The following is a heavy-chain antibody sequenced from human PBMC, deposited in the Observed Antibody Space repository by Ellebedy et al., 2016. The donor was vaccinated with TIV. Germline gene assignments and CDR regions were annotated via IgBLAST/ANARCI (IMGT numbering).Heavy chain of an antibody. Sequence: GESLKISCAASGFTVSSSFMSWVRQAPGKGLEWVSVIYTDGGTNYTDSVLGRFDISRDSSKNTLYLQMNSLRADDTAVYYCARDPRGGGDYGDNWFDTWGQGTLVTVSS. D-gene: IGHD4-17*01. CDR3: ARDPRGGGDYGDNWFDT. CDR1: GFTVSSSF. J-gene: IGHJ5*02. V-gene: IGHV3-66*01. CDR2: IYTDGGT.